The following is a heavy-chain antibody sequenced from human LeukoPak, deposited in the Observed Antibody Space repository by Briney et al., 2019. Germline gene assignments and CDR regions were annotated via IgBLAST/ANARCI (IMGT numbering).Heavy chain of an antibody. CDR3: AKRSGYTAGWFFDF. CDR1: GFAFSAYA. V-gene: IGHV3-23*01. J-gene: IGHJ4*02. Sequence: GGSLRLSCATSGFAFSAYAMSWVRQAPGRGLEWVSSISGSGDNTYYAESVKGRFTISRDNSENTLFLQMNSLRAEDTAVFYCAKRSGYTAGWFFDFRGQRTLVTVSS. D-gene: IGHD5-12*01. CDR2: ISGSGDNT.